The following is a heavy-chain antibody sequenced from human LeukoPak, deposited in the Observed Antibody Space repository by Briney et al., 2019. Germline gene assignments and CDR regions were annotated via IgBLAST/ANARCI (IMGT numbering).Heavy chain of an antibody. D-gene: IGHD6-13*01. CDR2: IYPGDSDT. J-gene: IGHJ5*02. V-gene: IGHV5-51*01. CDR3: ASLAGAAAGTAWFDP. Sequence: GESLQISCKGSGYSFTSYWIGWVRQMPGKGLEWMGIIYPGDSDTRYSPSFQGQVTISADKSISTAYLQWSSLKASDTAMYYCASLAGAAAGTAWFDPWGQGTLVTVSS. CDR1: GYSFTSYW.